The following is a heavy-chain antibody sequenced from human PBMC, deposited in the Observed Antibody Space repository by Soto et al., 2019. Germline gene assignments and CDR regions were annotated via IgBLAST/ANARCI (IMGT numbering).Heavy chain of an antibody. V-gene: IGHV4-34*01. D-gene: IGHD2-8*01. CDR3: ARIMHLHINRDAFDI. CDR2: INHSGST. J-gene: IGHJ3*02. CDR1: GGSFSGYY. Sequence: SETLSLTCAVYGGSFSGYYWSWIRQPPGKGLEWIGEINHSGSTNYNPSLKSRVTISVDTSKNQFSLKLSSVTAADTAVYYCARIMHLHINRDAFDIWGQGTMVTVSS.